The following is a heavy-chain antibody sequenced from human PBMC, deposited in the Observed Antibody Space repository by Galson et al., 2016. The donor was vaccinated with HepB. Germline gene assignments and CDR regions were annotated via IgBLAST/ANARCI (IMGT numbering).Heavy chain of an antibody. CDR1: GFTFTNHQ. J-gene: IGHJ4*02. V-gene: IGHV3-74*01. CDR3: ARDLSGPDY. CDR2: IEPDGSRP. Sequence: SLRLSCAASGFTFTNHQMHWARQVPGKGLVWVSRIEPDGSRPIYADSVKGRFTISRDNAENTLYSQMNNLRADDTAVYYCARDLSGPDYWGQGTLVTVSS.